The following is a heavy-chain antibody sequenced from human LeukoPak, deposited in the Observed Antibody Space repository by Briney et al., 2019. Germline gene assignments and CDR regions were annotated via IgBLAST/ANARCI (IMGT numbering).Heavy chain of an antibody. V-gene: IGHV3-53*01. D-gene: IGHD3-10*01. J-gene: IGHJ6*03. Sequence: GGSLRLSCAASGFTVSSYYMSWVRQAPGKGLEWVSVIYSGGSTYYADSLKGRFTISRDNSKNNLYLQMNSLRAEDTAVYYCASGSGSYRTPYYYMDVWGTGTTVTVSS. CDR2: IYSGGST. CDR1: GFTVSSYY. CDR3: ASGSGSYRTPYYYMDV.